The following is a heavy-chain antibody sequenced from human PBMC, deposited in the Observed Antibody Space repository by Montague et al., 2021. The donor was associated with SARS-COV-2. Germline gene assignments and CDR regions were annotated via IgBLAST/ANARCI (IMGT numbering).Heavy chain of an antibody. CDR2: INHSGST. V-gene: IGHV4-34*01. D-gene: IGHD3-3*01. CDR3: ARGSSFVTIFGVVITDPLFDY. Sequence: ETLSLTCAVYGGSFSGYYWSWIRQPPGRGLEWIGEINHSGSTNYNPSLKSRVTISVDTSKNQFSLKLSSVTAADTAVYYCARGSSFVTIFGVVITDPLFDYWGQGTLVTVSS. CDR1: GGSFSGYY. J-gene: IGHJ4*02.